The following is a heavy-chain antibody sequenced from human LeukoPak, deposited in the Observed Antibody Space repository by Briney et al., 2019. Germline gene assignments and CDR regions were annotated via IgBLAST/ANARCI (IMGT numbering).Heavy chain of an antibody. CDR3: ARTIYGFSSGY. D-gene: IGHD6-6*01. J-gene: IGHJ4*02. CDR2: ISTSGSTI. CDR1: GFTFSSYE. V-gene: IGHV3-48*03. Sequence: GGSLRLSCAASGFTFSSYEMNWVRQAPGKGLEWVSCISTSGSTIYYADSVKGRFTISRDNAKNTLYLQMNSLRAEDTAVYYCARTIYGFSSGYWGQGTLVTVSS.